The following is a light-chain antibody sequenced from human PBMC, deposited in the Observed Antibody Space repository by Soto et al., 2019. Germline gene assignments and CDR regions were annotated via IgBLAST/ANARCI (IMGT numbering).Light chain of an antibody. CDR3: AAWDDSLNGPV. CDR2: SNN. Sequence: QSALTQPPSASGTPGQSVTISCSGSSSNIGGNTVNWYQHLPGTAPKPLIFSNNQRPSGVPARFSGSKSGTSASLAISGLQSADEADYYCAAWDDSLNGPVFGGGTKVTVL. J-gene: IGLJ3*02. V-gene: IGLV1-44*01. CDR1: SSNIGGNT.